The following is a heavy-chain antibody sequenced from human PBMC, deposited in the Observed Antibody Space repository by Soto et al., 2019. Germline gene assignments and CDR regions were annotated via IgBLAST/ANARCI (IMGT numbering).Heavy chain of an antibody. J-gene: IGHJ6*02. CDR3: AKDKDWSGVYGMDV. CDR1: GFTCTSYA. Sequence: GSLRLSCPASGFTCTSYAMSWVRQAPGKGLEWATAINGGSTTYYADSVKGRFTISRDNSKNTLYLQMNSLRAEDTAVYYCAKDKDWSGVYGMDVWGQGTTVTVSS. D-gene: IGHD3-3*01. V-gene: IGHV3-23*01. CDR2: INGGSTT.